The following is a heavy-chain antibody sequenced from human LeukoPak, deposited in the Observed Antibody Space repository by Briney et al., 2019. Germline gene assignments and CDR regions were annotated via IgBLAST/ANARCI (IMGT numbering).Heavy chain of an antibody. CDR2: INHSGST. CDR3: ARGVVDTRVFNF. V-gene: IGHV4-34*01. J-gene: IGHJ4*02. Sequence: SETLSLTCAVSGGSFSGYYWNWIRQPPGKGVEWIGEINHSGSTAYNPSLKSRVTLSVDTSKNQFSLKVTSVTAADTAVYFCARGVVDTRVFNFWGQGTPVTVSS. CDR1: GGSFSGYY. D-gene: IGHD5-18*01.